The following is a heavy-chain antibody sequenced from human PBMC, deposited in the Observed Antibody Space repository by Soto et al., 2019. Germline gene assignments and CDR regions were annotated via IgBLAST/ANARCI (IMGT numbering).Heavy chain of an antibody. CDR1: GGSISSYY. V-gene: IGHV4-59*01. CDR2: IYYSGST. Sequence: SETLSLTCTVSGGSISSYYWSWIRQPPGKGLEWIGYIYYSGSTNYNPSLKSRVTISVDTSKNQFSLKLSSVTAADTAVYYCARDYYGSGSYFLNWFDPWGQGTLVTVFS. J-gene: IGHJ5*02. CDR3: ARDYYGSGSYFLNWFDP. D-gene: IGHD3-10*01.